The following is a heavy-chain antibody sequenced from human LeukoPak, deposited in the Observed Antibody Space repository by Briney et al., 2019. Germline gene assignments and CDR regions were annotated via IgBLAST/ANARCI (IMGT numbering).Heavy chain of an antibody. Sequence: PSETLSLTCTVSGGSISSGSYYWSWIRQPAGKGLEWIGRIYTSGSTNYNPSLKSRVTISVDTSKNQFSLKLSSVTAADTAVYYCARSRSGYDPDAFDIWGQGTMVTVSS. J-gene: IGHJ3*02. D-gene: IGHD5-12*01. CDR2: IYTSGST. CDR1: GGSISSGSYY. V-gene: IGHV4-61*02. CDR3: ARSRSGYDPDAFDI.